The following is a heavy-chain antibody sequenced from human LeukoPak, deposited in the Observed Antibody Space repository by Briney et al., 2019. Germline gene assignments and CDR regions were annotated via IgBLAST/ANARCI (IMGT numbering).Heavy chain of an antibody. V-gene: IGHV3-48*04. Sequence: GGSLRLSCAASGFTFINYAMHWVRQAPEKGLDWVSYITSSGGITYYADSVKGRFTVSRDNAKNSLYLQMNSLRAEDTAVYYCAGERNCGGDCYQGSWFDPWGQGTLVTVSS. D-gene: IGHD2-21*02. CDR1: GFTFINYA. CDR2: ITSSGGIT. J-gene: IGHJ5*02. CDR3: AGERNCGGDCYQGSWFDP.